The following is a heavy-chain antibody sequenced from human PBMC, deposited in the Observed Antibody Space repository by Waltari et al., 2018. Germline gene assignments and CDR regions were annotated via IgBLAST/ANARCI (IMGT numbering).Heavy chain of an antibody. CDR1: GFTFGDYA. CDR2: IRTKASGETT. D-gene: IGHD5-18*01. CDR3: SRAGSRQLWRLPDY. Sequence: EVQLVESGGGLVQPGRSLRLACTASGFTFGDYAMRWFRQDPGKGLEWVGFIRTKASGETTEYAASVKGRFTVSRDDSKNIAYLQMNSLKTEDTAVYYCSRAGSRQLWRLPDYWGQGALVTVSS. V-gene: IGHV3-49*03. J-gene: IGHJ4*02.